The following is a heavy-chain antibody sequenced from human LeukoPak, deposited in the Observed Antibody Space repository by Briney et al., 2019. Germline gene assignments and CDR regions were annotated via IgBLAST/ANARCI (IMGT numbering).Heavy chain of an antibody. CDR3: ARRGYYDSSGYDY. D-gene: IGHD3-22*01. CDR2: ISGSSTYI. CDR1: GFTFSDYY. V-gene: IGHV3-11*06. J-gene: IGHJ4*02. Sequence: GGSLRLSCAASGFTFSDYYMSWIRQAPGQGLEWVSSISGSSTYIYYADSVKGRFTISRDNAKNSVFLQINNLRAEDTAIYYCARRGYYDSSGYDYWGQGTLVTVSS.